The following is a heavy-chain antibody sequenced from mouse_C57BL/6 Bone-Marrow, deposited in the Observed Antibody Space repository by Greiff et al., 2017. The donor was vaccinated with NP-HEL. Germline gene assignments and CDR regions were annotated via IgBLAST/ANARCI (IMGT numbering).Heavy chain of an antibody. CDR1: GYTFTSYW. D-gene: IGHD1-1*01. CDR3: ARFIYYGSSYWYFDV. Sequence: QVQLQQPGAELVKPGASVKMSCKASGYTFTSYWITWVKQRPGQGLEWIGDIYPGSGSTNYNEKFKSKATLTVDTSSSTAYMQLSSLTSEDSAVYYCARFIYYGSSYWYFDVWGTGTTVTVSS. CDR2: IYPGSGST. J-gene: IGHJ1*03. V-gene: IGHV1-55*01.